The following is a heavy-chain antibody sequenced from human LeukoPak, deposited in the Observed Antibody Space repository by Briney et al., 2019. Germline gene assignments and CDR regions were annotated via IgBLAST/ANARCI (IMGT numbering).Heavy chain of an antibody. CDR3: ARDGDYYGSGSYNWFDP. J-gene: IGHJ5*02. Sequence: GASVKVSCKASGYTFTGYYMHWVRQAPGQGLEWMGWINPNSGGTNYAQKFQGRVTMTRDTSISTAYMELSRLRSDDTAVYYCARDGDYYGSGSYNWFDPWGQGTLVTVSS. CDR1: GYTFTGYY. CDR2: INPNSGGT. D-gene: IGHD3-10*01. V-gene: IGHV1-2*02.